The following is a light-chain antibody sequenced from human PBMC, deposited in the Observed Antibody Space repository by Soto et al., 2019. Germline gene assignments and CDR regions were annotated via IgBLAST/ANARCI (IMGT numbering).Light chain of an antibody. CDR3: QQYYSTPRT. CDR1: QSVLYSPNNKNY. V-gene: IGKV4-1*01. J-gene: IGKJ1*01. Sequence: DIVVTQSPDSLAASLGERATINCKSSQSVLYSPNNKNYLAWYQQKPRQPPKLLISWASTRESGVPDRFSGAGSGTDFTLTISGLQAEDVAVYYCQQYYSTPRTFGQGTRVDI. CDR2: WAS.